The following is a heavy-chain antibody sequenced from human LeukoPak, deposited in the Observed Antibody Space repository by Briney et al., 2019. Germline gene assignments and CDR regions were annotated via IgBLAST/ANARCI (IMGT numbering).Heavy chain of an antibody. CDR2: IYHSGST. V-gene: IGHV4-30-2*01. J-gene: IGHJ4*02. CDR1: GGSISSGGYY. CDR3: ARGDDYDFWSGYYSL. D-gene: IGHD3-3*01. Sequence: SETLSLTCTVSGGSISSGGYYWSWIRQPPGKGLEWIGYIYHSGSTYYNPSLKSRVTISVDRSKNQFSLKLSSVTAADTAVYYCARGDDYDFWSGYYSLWGQGTLVTVSS.